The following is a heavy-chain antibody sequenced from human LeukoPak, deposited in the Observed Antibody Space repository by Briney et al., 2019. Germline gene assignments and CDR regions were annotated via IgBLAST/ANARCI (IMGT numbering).Heavy chain of an antibody. V-gene: IGHV4-59*01. J-gene: IGHJ6*03. CDR1: GGSISSYY. CDR3: ARDGPVSGSSPYYYYYYMDV. Sequence: SETLSLTCTVSGGSISSYYWSWIRQPPGKGLEWIGYIYHSGSTNYNPSLKSRVTISVDTSKNQFSLKLSSVTAADTAVYYCARDGPVSGSSPYYYYYYMDVWGKGTTVTVSS. CDR2: IYHSGST. D-gene: IGHD1-26*01.